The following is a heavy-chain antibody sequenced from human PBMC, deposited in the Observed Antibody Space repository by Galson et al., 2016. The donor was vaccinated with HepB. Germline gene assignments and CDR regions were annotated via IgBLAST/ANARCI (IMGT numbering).Heavy chain of an antibody. D-gene: IGHD3-10*01. CDR3: ARGTNRWFGELYGY. V-gene: IGHV1-3*01. CDR2: IDAGNDNT. Sequence: SVKVSCKASGYSISDYAMHWVRQAPGQRLEWMGWIDAGNDNTRYSQNFHDRITITRDTSASTAYMELSSLTSEDTAVYYCARGTNRWFGELYGYWGQGTLVTVSS. J-gene: IGHJ4*02. CDR1: GYSISDYA.